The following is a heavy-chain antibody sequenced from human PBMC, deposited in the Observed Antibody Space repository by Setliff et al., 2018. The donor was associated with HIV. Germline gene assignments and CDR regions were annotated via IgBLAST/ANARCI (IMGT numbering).Heavy chain of an antibody. CDR1: GYSISSGYY. D-gene: IGHD3-16*01. CDR3: ARRPPYWGFDF. J-gene: IGHJ4*02. CDR2: IYHNGNT. Sequence: PSETLSLTCDVSGYSISSGYYWGWIRQPPGKGLEWIANIYHNGNTHYNPSVKSRVTISVDTSKNQFSLKLRFVTAADTAVYYCARRPPYWGFDFWGQGTLVTVSS. V-gene: IGHV4-38-2*01.